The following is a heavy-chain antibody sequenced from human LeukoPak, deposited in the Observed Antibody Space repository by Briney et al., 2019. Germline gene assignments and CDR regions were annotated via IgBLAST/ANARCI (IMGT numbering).Heavy chain of an antibody. D-gene: IGHD3-9*01. CDR3: AKPRGFDWLDXXAFGI. V-gene: IGHV3-30*18. CDR2: ISYDGSNK. J-gene: IGHJ3*02. Sequence: PGRSLRLSCAASGFTFSSYGMHWVRQAPGKGLEWVAVISYDGSNKYYADSVKGRFTISRDNSKNTLYLQMNSLRAEDTAVYYCAKPRGFDWLDXXAFGIW. CDR1: GFTFSSYG.